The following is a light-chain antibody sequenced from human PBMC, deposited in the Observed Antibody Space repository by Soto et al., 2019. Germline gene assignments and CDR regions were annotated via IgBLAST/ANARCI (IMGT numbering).Light chain of an antibody. CDR3: QQADSLPFS. J-gene: IGKJ3*01. CDR2: AAS. V-gene: IGKV1-12*02. Sequence: DIQMTQSPSSVSASVGDRVTITCRASQDISTWLAWYQQKPGRAPKVLIHAASSLQRGVPSRFGGSGSGTDFTLAISSLQPEDFATYYCQQADSLPFSFGRGTKVDIK. CDR1: QDISTW.